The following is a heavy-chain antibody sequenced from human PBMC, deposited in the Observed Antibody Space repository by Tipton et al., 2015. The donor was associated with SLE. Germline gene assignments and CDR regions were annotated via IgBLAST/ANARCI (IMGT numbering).Heavy chain of an antibody. J-gene: IGHJ3*02. CDR2: IYTSGRT. D-gene: IGHD1-14*01. V-gene: IGHV4-4*07. Sequence: TLSLTCTVSSGSIRSYDWDWIRQPAGKGLEWIGRIYTSGRTNYNPSLKSRVTVSLDTSKNQFSLKLSSVTAADTAVYYCASGPEGPFDIRGQGTMVTVSS. CDR3: ASGPEGPFDI. CDR1: SGSIRSYD.